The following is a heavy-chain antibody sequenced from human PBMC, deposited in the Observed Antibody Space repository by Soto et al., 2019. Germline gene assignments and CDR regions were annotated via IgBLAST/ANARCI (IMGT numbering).Heavy chain of an antibody. CDR1: GFTFSSYW. Sequence: GESLKISCAASGFTFSSYWMSWVRQAPGKGLEWVANIKQDGSEKYYVDSVKGRFTISRDNAKNSLYLQMNSLRAEDTAVYYCAGKTSPDAFDIWGQGTMVTVSS. V-gene: IGHV3-7*01. J-gene: IGHJ3*02. CDR2: IKQDGSEK. D-gene: IGHD2-15*01. CDR3: AGKTSPDAFDI.